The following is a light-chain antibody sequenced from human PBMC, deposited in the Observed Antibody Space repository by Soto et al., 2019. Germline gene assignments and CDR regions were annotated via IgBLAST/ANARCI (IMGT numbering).Light chain of an antibody. J-gene: IGKJ3*01. CDR3: QHYDSALFT. CDR1: QSFSSSY. Sequence: EIVLTQSPGTLSLSPGERATLSCRASQSFSSSYLAWYQQKPGQAPRLLIYGASSRATGIPDRFSGSGSGTDFTLTISRLEPEDFAVYYCQHYDSALFTFGPGNKVDI. V-gene: IGKV3-20*01. CDR2: GAS.